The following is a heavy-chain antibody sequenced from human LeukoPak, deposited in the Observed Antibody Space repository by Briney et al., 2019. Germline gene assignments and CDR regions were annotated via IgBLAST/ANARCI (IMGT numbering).Heavy chain of an antibody. CDR2: IYSGGST. CDR3: ARGGYYDSSGPSDY. D-gene: IGHD3-22*01. Sequence: GGSLRFSCAASGFTVSSNYMSWVRQAPGKGLEWVSVIYSGGSTYYADSVKGRFTISRDNSKNTLYLQMNSLRAEDTAVYYCARGGYYDSSGPSDYWGQGTLVTVSS. V-gene: IGHV3-66*02. J-gene: IGHJ4*02. CDR1: GFTVSSNY.